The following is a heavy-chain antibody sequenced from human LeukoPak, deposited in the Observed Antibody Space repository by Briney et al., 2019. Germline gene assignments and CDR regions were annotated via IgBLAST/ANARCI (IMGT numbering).Heavy chain of an antibody. CDR3: ARDPRIAVAGTNAFDI. CDR2: INPNSGGT. J-gene: IGHJ3*02. CDR1: GYSFTGYY. D-gene: IGHD6-19*01. Sequence: ASVKVSCKASGYSFTGYYLHWVRQAPGQGLEWTGWINPNSGGTNYAQNFQGRVTMTRDTSISTAYMELSSLRSDDAAVYYCARDPRIAVAGTNAFDIWGQGTMVTVSS. V-gene: IGHV1-2*02.